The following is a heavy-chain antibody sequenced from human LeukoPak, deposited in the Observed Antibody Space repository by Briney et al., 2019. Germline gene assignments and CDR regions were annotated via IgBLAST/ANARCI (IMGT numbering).Heavy chain of an antibody. D-gene: IGHD5-12*01. CDR3: ARDSLGATDDY. CDR1: GFTFSSYA. V-gene: IGHV3-23*01. J-gene: IGHJ4*02. CDR2: ISGSGGST. Sequence: GGSLRLSCAASGFTFSSYAMSWVRQAPGKGLEWVSAISGSGGSTYYADSVKGRFTISRDNSKNSLYLQMNSLRAEDTAVYYCARDSLGATDDYWGQGTLVTVSS.